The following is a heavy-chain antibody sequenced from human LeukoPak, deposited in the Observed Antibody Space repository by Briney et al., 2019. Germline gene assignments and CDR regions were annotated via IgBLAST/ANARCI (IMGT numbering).Heavy chain of an antibody. Sequence: SETLSLTCTVSGGSISSYYWSWIRQPAGKGLEWIGYIYYSGGTNYNPSLKSRVTVSVDTSKNQFSLKLTSVTAADTAVYYCARDRPWVANYWGQGTLVTVSS. J-gene: IGHJ4*02. D-gene: IGHD6-6*01. CDR3: ARDRPWVANY. V-gene: IGHV4-59*01. CDR1: GGSISSYY. CDR2: IYYSGGT.